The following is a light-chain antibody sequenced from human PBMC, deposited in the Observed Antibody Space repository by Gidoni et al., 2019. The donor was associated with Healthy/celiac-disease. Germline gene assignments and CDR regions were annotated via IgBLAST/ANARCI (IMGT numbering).Light chain of an antibody. CDR3: QQSYSTPDT. CDR2: AAS. Sequence: DIQMTQSPSSLSASVGDRVTITCRESQSISSYLNWYQQKPGKAPKLLIYAASSLQSGVPSRFSGSGSGTDFTLTISSLQPEDFATYYCQQSYSTPDTFGQXTKLEIK. CDR1: QSISSY. V-gene: IGKV1-39*01. J-gene: IGKJ2*01.